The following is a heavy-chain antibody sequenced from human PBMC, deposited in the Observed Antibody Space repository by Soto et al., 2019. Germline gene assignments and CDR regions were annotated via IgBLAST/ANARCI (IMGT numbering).Heavy chain of an antibody. CDR1: GGYY. CDR3: ATTNHPQFGEFQFGV. V-gene: IGHV4-31*02. J-gene: IGHJ4*02. Sequence: GGYYWSWIRQHPGKGLEWIGYIYYSGSTYYNPSLKSRVTISVDTSKNQFSLKLSSVTAADTAVYYCATTNHPQFGEFQFGVWGQGTLVTVSS. CDR2: IYYSGST. D-gene: IGHD3-10*01.